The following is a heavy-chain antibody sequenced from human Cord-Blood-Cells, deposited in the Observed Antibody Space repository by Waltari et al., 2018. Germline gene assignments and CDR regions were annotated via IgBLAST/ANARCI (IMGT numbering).Heavy chain of an antibody. V-gene: IGHV3-30-3*01. CDR2: ISYDGSNK. Sequence: QVQLVESGGGVVQPGRSLRLSCAASGFTFSSYAMHWVRQAPGKGLEWVAVISYDGSNKYYADSVKGRFTISRDNSKNTLYLQMNSLRAEDTAVYYCARTSGSGIFFDYWGQGTLVTVSS. D-gene: IGHD3-10*01. J-gene: IGHJ4*02. CDR1: GFTFSSYA. CDR3: ARTSGSGIFFDY.